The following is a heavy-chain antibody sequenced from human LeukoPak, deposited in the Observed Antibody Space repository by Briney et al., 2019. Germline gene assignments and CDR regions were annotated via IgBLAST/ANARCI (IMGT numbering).Heavy chain of an antibody. Sequence: SVKVSCKASGGTFSSYAISWVRQAPGQGLEWMGGIIPIFGTANYAQKFQGRVTMTRDTSTSTVYMELSSLRSEDTAVYYCARELTDAAARPYYYYYGMDVWGQGTTVTVSS. CDR2: IIPIFGTA. J-gene: IGHJ6*02. CDR3: ARELTDAAARPYYYYYGMDV. V-gene: IGHV1-69*05. D-gene: IGHD6-6*01. CDR1: GGTFSSYA.